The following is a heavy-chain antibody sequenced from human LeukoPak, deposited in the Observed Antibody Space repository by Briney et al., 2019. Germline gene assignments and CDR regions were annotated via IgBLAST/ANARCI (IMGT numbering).Heavy chain of an antibody. V-gene: IGHV3-30*03. CDR2: ISYDGSNK. CDR3: ARARGGYSFDAFDI. CDR1: GFTFSSYA. D-gene: IGHD5-24*01. J-gene: IGHJ3*02. Sequence: GGSLRLSCAPSGFTFSSYAMHWVRQAPGKGLEWVAVISYDGSNKYYADSVKGRFTISRDNAKNSLYLQMNSLRDEDTAVYYCARARGGYSFDAFDIWGQGTMVTVSS.